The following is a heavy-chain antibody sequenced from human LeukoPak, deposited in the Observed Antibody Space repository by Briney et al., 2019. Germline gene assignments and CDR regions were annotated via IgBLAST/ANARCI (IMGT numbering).Heavy chain of an antibody. V-gene: IGHV4-38-2*02. Sequence: SETLSLTCTVSGYSISSGYFWGWIRQPPGKGLECIGTIYHSGSTYYNPSLKSRVTISVDTSKNQFSLKLNSVTAADTAVYYCATGQYYDSSGYDYWGQGTLVTVSS. D-gene: IGHD3-22*01. CDR2: IYHSGST. CDR3: ATGQYYDSSGYDY. CDR1: GYSISSGYF. J-gene: IGHJ4*02.